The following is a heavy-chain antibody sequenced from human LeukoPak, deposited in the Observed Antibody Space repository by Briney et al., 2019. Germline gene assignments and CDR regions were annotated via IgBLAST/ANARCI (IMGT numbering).Heavy chain of an antibody. CDR1: GGSFSGYY. CDR2: INHSGST. Sequence: SETLSLTCAVYGGSFSGYYWSWIRQPPGKGLEWIGEINHSGSTNYNPSLKSRVTISVDTSKNQFSLKLSSVAAADTAVYYCASSQDTAMVQWGQGTLVTVSS. V-gene: IGHV4-34*01. CDR3: ASSQDTAMVQ. D-gene: IGHD5-18*01. J-gene: IGHJ4*02.